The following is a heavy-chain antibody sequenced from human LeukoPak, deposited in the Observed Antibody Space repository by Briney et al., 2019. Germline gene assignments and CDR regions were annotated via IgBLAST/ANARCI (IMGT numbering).Heavy chain of an antibody. D-gene: IGHD6-19*01. CDR3: ARVDSGSACAS. CDR1: GFTFSNYG. CDR2: ISFDGSNK. V-gene: IGHV3-30*03. J-gene: IGHJ1*01. Sequence: GGSLRLSCAASGFTFSNYGMHWVRQAPGKGLEWVAVISFDGSNKYYADSVKGRFTISRDSSKNTLYLQMNSLRAADMAVYYCARVDSGSACASWGQGILVTVSS.